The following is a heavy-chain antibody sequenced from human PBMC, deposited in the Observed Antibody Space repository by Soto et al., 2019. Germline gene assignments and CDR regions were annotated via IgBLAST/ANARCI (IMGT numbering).Heavy chain of an antibody. D-gene: IGHD2-21*02. Sequence: EVQLLQSGGGLVQPGGSLTRSCGVSGFPFAPSTMSWVRQAPGKGLEWVSTISVSVGSTYSADSVQGRFTVSSDISDNTLFLRMTSLTADDTAVYFCAKRDVPHSTSNAYFYDHWGRGVLVTVSS. J-gene: IGHJ4*02. CDR1: GFPFAPST. CDR2: ISVSVGST. CDR3: AKRDVPHSTSNAYFYDH. V-gene: IGHV3-23*01.